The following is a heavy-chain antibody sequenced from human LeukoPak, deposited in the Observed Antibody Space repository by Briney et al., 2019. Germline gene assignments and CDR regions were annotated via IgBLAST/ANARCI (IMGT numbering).Heavy chain of an antibody. CDR3: ARLTGALGNY. J-gene: IGHJ4*02. V-gene: IGHV3-53*01. CDR2: IYSGGNT. Sequence: GGSLRLSCAASGFSVSSNYMSWVRQAPGKGLEWVSIIYSGGNTYYADSVKGRFTLSRDKSQNKLYLQMDSLRAEDTAVYYGARLTGALGNYWGQGILVTVLS. D-gene: IGHD1-26*01. CDR1: GFSVSSNY.